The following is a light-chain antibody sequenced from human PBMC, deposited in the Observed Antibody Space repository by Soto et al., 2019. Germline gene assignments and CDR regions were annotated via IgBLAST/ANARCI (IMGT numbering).Light chain of an antibody. J-gene: IGLJ1*01. CDR3: GTWDSSLSAYV. CDR1: SSNIGNNY. Sequence: QSVLTQPPSVSAAPGQKVTISCSGSSSNIGNNYVSWYQQLPGTAPKLLIYENNKRPSGIPDRFSGSKSGTSATLGITGPQTGDEADYYCGTWDSSLSAYVFGTGTKLTVL. V-gene: IGLV1-51*02. CDR2: ENN.